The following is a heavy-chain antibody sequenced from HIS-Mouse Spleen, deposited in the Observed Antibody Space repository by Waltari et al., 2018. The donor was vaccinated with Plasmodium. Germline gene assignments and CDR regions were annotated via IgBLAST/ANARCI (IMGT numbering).Heavy chain of an antibody. D-gene: IGHD6-13*01. CDR1: GGSISSYY. V-gene: IGHV4-59*08. J-gene: IGHJ4*02. CDR3: ARLGSWYVGDY. CDR2: IYYSGST. Sequence: QVQLQESGPGLVKPSETLSLTCTVSGGSISSYYWSWIRQPPGKGLEWIGYIYYSGSTNYHPSLKSRVTISVDTSKNQFSLKRSAVTAADTAVYYCARLGSWYVGDYWGQGTLVTVSS.